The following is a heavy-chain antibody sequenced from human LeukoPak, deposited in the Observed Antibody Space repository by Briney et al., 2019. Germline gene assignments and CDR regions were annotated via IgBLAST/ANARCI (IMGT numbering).Heavy chain of an antibody. V-gene: IGHV4-39*01. Sequence: SETLSLTCTVSGGSISSSSYYWGWIRQPPGKGLEWIGSIYYSGSTYYNPSLKSRVTISVDTSKNQFSLKLSSVTAADTAVYYCARAGDYYDSPDAFDIWGQGTMVTVSS. CDR1: GGSISSSSYY. CDR3: ARAGDYYDSPDAFDI. J-gene: IGHJ3*02. CDR2: IYYSGST. D-gene: IGHD3-22*01.